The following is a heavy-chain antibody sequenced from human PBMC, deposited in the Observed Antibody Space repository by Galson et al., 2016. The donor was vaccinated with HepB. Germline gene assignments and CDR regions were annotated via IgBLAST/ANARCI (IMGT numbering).Heavy chain of an antibody. D-gene: IGHD3-10*01. CDR2: ITAISDVT. Sequence: SLRLSCAASGFIFSTFALTWVRQAPGKGLEWVSTITAISDVTYYADPVKGRFIVSRDDSMNTVHLQMHSLSADDTAVYYCAKQHSSGRYFNLPDYWGQGTLVTVSS. J-gene: IGHJ4*02. CDR3: AKQHSSGRYFNLPDY. V-gene: IGHV3-23*01. CDR1: GFIFSTFA.